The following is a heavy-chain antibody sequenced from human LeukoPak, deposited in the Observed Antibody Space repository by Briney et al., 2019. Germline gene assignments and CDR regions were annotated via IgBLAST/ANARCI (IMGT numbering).Heavy chain of an antibody. Sequence: GGSLRLSCAASGFTFSSYSMNWVRQAPGKGLEWVSSISSSSSYIYYADSVKGRFTISRDNSQNTLYLQMNSLRAEDAAVYYCAKGTEYSSSWYKEALDYWGQGALVTVSS. CDR2: ISSSSSYI. CDR1: GFTFSSYS. CDR3: AKGTEYSSSWYKEALDY. D-gene: IGHD6-13*01. J-gene: IGHJ4*02. V-gene: IGHV3-21*04.